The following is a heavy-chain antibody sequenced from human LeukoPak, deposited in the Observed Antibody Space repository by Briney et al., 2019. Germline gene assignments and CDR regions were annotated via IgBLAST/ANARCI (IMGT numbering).Heavy chain of an antibody. CDR2: INQDGSKK. CDR1: GFTFSSYS. D-gene: IGHD5-18*01. Sequence: PGGSLRLSCAASGFTFSSYSMSWVRQAPGKGLDWVANINQDGSKKYYVDSLKGRFTFSRDNAKNSLYLQMNSLRAEDTAVYYCVRDKGYGYDYWGQGTLVTVSS. CDR3: VRDKGYGYDY. V-gene: IGHV3-7*01. J-gene: IGHJ4*02.